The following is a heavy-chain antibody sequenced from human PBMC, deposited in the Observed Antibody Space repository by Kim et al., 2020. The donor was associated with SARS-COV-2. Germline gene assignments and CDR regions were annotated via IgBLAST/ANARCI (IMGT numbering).Heavy chain of an antibody. CDR2: IRSKAYGGTT. J-gene: IGHJ1*01. CDR1: GFTFGDYA. CDR3: IIYSALVCRWPSIVVVITTRGVEL. Sequence: GGSLRLSCTASGFTFGDYAMSWFRQAPGKGLEWVGFIRSKAYGGTTEYAASVKGRFTISRDDSKSIAYLQMNSPKTEDTAVYYCIIYSALVCRWPSIVVVITTRGVELGGQGTLVTVSS. V-gene: IGHV3-49*03. D-gene: IGHD3-22*01.